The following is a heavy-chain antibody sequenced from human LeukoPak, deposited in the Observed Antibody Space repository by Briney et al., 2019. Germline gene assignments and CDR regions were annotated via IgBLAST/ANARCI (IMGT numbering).Heavy chain of an antibody. CDR2: INYNGGST. CDR1: GFSFNIYT. Sequence: PGGSLRLSCAASGFSFNIYTMNWVRQTPGEGLEWVSIINYNGGSTHYADSVKGRFTISRDNSKRMVYLQMNSLRAEDTAIYYCAKDGHCPDSICPTNIAVAGYVDSWGQGTLVTVSS. V-gene: IGHV3-23*01. CDR3: AKDGHCPDSICPTNIAVAGYVDS. D-gene: IGHD6-19*01. J-gene: IGHJ4*02.